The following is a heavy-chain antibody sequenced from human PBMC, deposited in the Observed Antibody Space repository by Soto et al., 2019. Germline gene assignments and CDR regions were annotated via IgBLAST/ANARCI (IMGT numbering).Heavy chain of an antibody. V-gene: IGHV4-59*01. CDR1: GGSISSDV. Sequence: SETLSLTCTVSGGSISSDVWSWIRQPPGKGLEWIGYISISGNTDYSPSLKSRATISADTSRNQFSLKLRSVTAADTAVYYCVRVYNPMVYWGQGTLVTVSS. CDR2: ISISGNT. CDR3: VRVYNPMVY. D-gene: IGHD1-20*01. J-gene: IGHJ4*02.